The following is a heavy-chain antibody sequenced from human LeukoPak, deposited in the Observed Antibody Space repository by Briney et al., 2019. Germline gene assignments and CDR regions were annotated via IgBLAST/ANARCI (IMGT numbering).Heavy chain of an antibody. J-gene: IGHJ4*02. D-gene: IGHD3-16*02. CDR2: IYYSGSA. Sequence: SETLSLTCTVSGGSIRSYYWSWIRQPPGKGLEWIGYIYYSGSANYNPSLKSRVTISVDTSKNQFSLRLNSVTAADTAVYYCARGNGYRFDYWGQGTLVTVSS. CDR3: ARGNGYRFDY. CDR1: GGSIRSYY. V-gene: IGHV4-59*08.